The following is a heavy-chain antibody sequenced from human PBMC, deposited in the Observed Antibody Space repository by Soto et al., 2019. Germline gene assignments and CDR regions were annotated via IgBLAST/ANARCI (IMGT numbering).Heavy chain of an antibody. V-gene: IGHV4-59*06. D-gene: IGHD3-10*01. Sequence: WATLSITCTVSGCSISSYYWTWIRQSAGKGLEWIGHIHDSGNTHYNPSLKSRVTISADTSKNHFSLKLTSVTAADTAVYYCARDSISMVRGVPGWFDPWGQGTLVTVSS. CDR1: GCSISSYY. CDR3: ARDSISMVRGVPGWFDP. J-gene: IGHJ5*02. CDR2: IHDSGNT.